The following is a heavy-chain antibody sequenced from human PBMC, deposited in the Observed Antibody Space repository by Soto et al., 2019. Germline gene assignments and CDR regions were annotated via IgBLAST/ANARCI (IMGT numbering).Heavy chain of an antibody. J-gene: IGHJ3*02. CDR2: IKTKANNYAT. V-gene: IGHV3-73*01. CDR3: TIHLGPAI. CDR1: GFTFSGSA. D-gene: IGHD7-27*01. Sequence: GGSLRLSCAASGFTFSGSAMHWVRQASGKGLEWVGHIKTKANNYATTYGASVKGRFTISRDDSKSSVYLQMNSLKTEDTAVYYCTIHLGPAIWGQGTMVTVSS.